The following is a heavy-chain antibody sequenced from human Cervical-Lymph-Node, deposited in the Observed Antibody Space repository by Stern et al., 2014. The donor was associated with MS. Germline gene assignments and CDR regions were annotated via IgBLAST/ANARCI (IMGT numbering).Heavy chain of an antibody. Sequence: QVQLVQSGAEVKKPGSSVKVSCKASGGTSSSYAISWVRQAPGQGLEWMGGIIPIFGTANYAQMFQGRVTITADDSTSTAYMELSSRRSEDTAVYYCARVVGGGSGSSFLYYFYGMDVWGQGTTVTVSS. J-gene: IGHJ6*02. CDR2: IIPIFGTA. D-gene: IGHD3-10*01. CDR1: GGTSSSYA. CDR3: ARVVGGGSGSSFLYYFYGMDV. V-gene: IGHV1-69*01.